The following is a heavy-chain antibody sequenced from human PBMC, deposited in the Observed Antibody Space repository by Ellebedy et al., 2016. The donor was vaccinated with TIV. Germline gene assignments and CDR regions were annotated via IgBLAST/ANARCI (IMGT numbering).Heavy chain of an antibody. CDR3: AKRAQRTGAAAYVGHLDY. CDR2: ISSSGQTT. J-gene: IGHJ4*02. Sequence: GESLKISCVGSGFTSSSYAMTWVRQAPGKGLEWVSSISSSGQTTYYADSVKGRFTISRDHSKNSLYLHMSSLTGADTAIYFCAKRAQRTGAAAYVGHLDYWGQGTLVTVSS. D-gene: IGHD6-13*01. CDR1: GFTSSSYA. V-gene: IGHV3-23*01.